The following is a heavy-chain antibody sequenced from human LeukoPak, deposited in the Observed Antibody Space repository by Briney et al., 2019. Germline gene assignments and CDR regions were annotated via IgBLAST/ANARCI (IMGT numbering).Heavy chain of an antibody. J-gene: IGHJ4*02. CDR2: IYPGDSDT. Sequence: GESLQISCKGSGSSFTSYWIGWVRPLPGKGLEWMGIIYPGDSDTRYSPSFQGQVTISADKSISTAYLQWSSLKASDTAMYYCARLGWYLLDYWGQGTLVTVSS. CDR1: GSSFTSYW. CDR3: ARLGWYLLDY. D-gene: IGHD6-19*01. V-gene: IGHV5-51*01.